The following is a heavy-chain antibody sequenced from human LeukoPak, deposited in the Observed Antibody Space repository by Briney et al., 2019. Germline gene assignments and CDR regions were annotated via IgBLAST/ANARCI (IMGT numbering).Heavy chain of an antibody. Sequence: GGSLRLSCAASGFTFSDFYMSWIRQAPGKGLEWVSYITSAGRAIYYADSVQGRFTISRDNARNSLYLQMNGLRAEDTTVYYCASDIVATSGDFWGQGTLVTVSS. D-gene: IGHD5-12*01. CDR1: GFTFSDFY. V-gene: IGHV3-11*01. J-gene: IGHJ4*02. CDR2: ITSAGRAI. CDR3: ASDIVATSGDF.